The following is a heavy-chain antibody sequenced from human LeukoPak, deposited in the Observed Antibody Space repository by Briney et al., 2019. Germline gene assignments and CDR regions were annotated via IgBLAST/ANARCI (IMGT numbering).Heavy chain of an antibody. CDR1: GFMFSSYW. V-gene: IGHV3-7*01. CDR3: AKDQYYGSGSYYFGYFDY. CDR2: IKEDGSEK. J-gene: IGHJ4*02. Sequence: PGGSLRLSCAASGFMFSSYWMSWVRQAPGKGLEWVADIKEDGSEKSYVDSVKGRFTTSRDNAKNTLYLQMNSLRAEDTAVYYCAKDQYYGSGSYYFGYFDYWGQGTLVTVSS. D-gene: IGHD3-10*01.